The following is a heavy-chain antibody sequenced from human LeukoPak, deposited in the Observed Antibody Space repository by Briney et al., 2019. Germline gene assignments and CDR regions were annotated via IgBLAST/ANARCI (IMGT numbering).Heavy chain of an antibody. Sequence: SVKVSCKASGGTFSSYAISWVRQAPGQGLEWMGGIIPIFGTANYAQKFQGRVTITTDESTSTAYMELSSLRSEDTAVYYCASSSGSYYGAYYYYMDVWGKGTTVTVSS. D-gene: IGHD1-26*01. CDR2: IIPIFGTA. J-gene: IGHJ6*03. CDR3: ASSSGSYYGAYYYYMDV. V-gene: IGHV1-69*05. CDR1: GGTFSSYA.